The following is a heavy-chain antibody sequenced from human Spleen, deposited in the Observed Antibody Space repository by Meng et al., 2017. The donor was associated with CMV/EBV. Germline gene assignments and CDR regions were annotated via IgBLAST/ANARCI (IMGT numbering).Heavy chain of an antibody. J-gene: IGHJ5*02. D-gene: IGHD3-9*01. Sequence: ASVKVSCKASGGTFSSYAISWVRQAPGQGLEWMGWMNPNSGNTGYAQKFQGRVTMTRNTSISTAYMELSSLRSEDTAVYYCARDYDILTDNWFDPWGQGTLVTVSS. CDR3: ARDYDILTDNWFDP. CDR2: MNPNSGNT. V-gene: IGHV1-8*02. CDR1: GGTFSSYA.